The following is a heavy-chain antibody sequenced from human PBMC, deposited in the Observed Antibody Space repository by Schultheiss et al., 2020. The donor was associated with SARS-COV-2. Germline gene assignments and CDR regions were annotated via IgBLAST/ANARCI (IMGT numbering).Heavy chain of an antibody. CDR2: IDWDDDK. CDR1: GFSLSNARMG. Sequence: SGPTLVKPTETLTLTCTVSGFSLSNARMGVSWIRQPPGKALEWLARIDWDDDKYYSTSLKTRLTISKDTSKNQVVLTMTNMDPVDTATYYCARDITNYYYYMDVWGKGTTVTVSS. V-gene: IGHV2-70*12. CDR3: ARDITNYYYYMDV. J-gene: IGHJ6*03. D-gene: IGHD3-3*01.